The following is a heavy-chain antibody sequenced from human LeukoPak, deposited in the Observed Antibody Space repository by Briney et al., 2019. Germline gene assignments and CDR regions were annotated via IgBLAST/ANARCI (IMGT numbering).Heavy chain of an antibody. J-gene: IGHJ4*02. CDR3: ARETVQAFDY. V-gene: IGHV3-21*04. CDR2: ISSSSSHI. D-gene: IGHD1-14*01. Sequence: PGGSLRLSCSASGFIFSSYTMNWVRQAPGKGLEWVSFISSSSSHIYYADSVKGRFTISRDNSKNTLYLQMNSVRAEDTAVYYCARETVQAFDYWGQGTLVTVSS. CDR1: GFIFSSYT.